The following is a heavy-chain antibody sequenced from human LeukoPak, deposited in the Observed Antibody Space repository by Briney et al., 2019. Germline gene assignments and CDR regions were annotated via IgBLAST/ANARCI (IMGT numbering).Heavy chain of an antibody. J-gene: IGHJ4*02. V-gene: IGHV4-59*01. CDR1: GGSISTYY. D-gene: IGHD4-11*01. CDR2: IYYSGST. CDR3: ARDYSNYIMDY. Sequence: SETLSLTCTVSGGSISTYYWSWIRQPPGKGLEWIGYIYYSGSTNYNPSLKSRVTISVDTSKNQFSLNLSSVTAADTAVYYCARDYSNYIMDYWGQGILVTVPS.